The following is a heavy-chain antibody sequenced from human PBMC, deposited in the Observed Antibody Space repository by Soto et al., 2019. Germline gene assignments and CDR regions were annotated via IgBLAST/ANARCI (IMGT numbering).Heavy chain of an antibody. D-gene: IGHD3-22*01. Sequence: SVKVSCKATGGTFSSYAISWVRQAPGQGLEWMGGIIPIFGTANYAQKFQGRVTITADESTSTAYMELSSLRSEDTAVYYCARGRNYYDSSGYYYERPFDYWGQGTLVTVSS. J-gene: IGHJ4*02. CDR3: ARGRNYYDSSGYYYERPFDY. V-gene: IGHV1-69*13. CDR1: GGTFSSYA. CDR2: IIPIFGTA.